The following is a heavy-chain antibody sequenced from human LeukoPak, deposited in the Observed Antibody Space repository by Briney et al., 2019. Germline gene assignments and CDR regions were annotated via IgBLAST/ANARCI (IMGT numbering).Heavy chain of an antibody. Sequence: GGSLRLSCTASGFTFSNAWMSWVRQAPGKGLEWVGRIKSKTDGETTDYAAPVKGRFTISRDDSKNTLYLQMNSLKTEDTAVYYCTTACIWPDYWGQGTLVTVSS. V-gene: IGHV3-15*01. CDR1: GFTFSNAW. CDR2: IKSKTDGETT. CDR3: TTACIWPDY. J-gene: IGHJ4*02. D-gene: IGHD2-21*01.